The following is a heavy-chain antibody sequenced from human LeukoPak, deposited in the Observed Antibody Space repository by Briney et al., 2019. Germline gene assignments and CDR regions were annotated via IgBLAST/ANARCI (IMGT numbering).Heavy chain of an antibody. CDR1: GFTFSSYA. D-gene: IGHD6-6*01. CDR2: ISGSGGST. Sequence: GGSLRLSCAASGFTFSSYAMSWVRQAPGKGLEWVSAISGSGGSTYYADSVKGRFTISRDNSKNTLYLQMNSLRAEDTAVYYCAKDLGYSSSSGGLSRRVYWGQGTLVTVSP. J-gene: IGHJ4*02. CDR3: AKDLGYSSSSGGLSRRVY. V-gene: IGHV3-23*01.